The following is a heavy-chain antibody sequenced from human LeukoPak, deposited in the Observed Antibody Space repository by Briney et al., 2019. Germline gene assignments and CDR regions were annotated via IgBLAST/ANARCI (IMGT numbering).Heavy chain of an antibody. D-gene: IGHD3-16*01. Sequence: SETLSLTCTVSGGSISSSSYYWGWIRQPPGKGLVWIGSIYYSGSTYYNPSLKSRVTISVDTSKNQFSLKLSSVTAADTAVYYCARDYGGMFDYWGQGTLVTVSS. CDR2: IYYSGST. CDR1: GGSISSSSYY. CDR3: ARDYGGMFDY. V-gene: IGHV4-39*07. J-gene: IGHJ4*02.